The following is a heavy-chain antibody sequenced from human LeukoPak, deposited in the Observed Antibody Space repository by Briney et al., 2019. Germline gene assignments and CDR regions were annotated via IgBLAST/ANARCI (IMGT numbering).Heavy chain of an antibody. V-gene: IGHV1-8*03. J-gene: IGHJ5*02. Sequence: ASVKVSCKASGYTFTSYDINWVRQATGQGLEWMGWMNPNSGNTGYAQKFQGRVTITRNTSISTAYMELSSLRSEDTAVYYCASSYSSTPGPTGFDPWGQGTLVTVSS. CDR3: ASSYSSTPGPTGFDP. D-gene: IGHD6-13*01. CDR2: MNPNSGNT. CDR1: GYTFTSYD.